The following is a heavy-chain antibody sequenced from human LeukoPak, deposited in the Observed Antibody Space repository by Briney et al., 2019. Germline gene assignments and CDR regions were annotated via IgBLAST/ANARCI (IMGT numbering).Heavy chain of an antibody. J-gene: IGHJ4*02. V-gene: IGHV3-21*01. CDR3: ARDEDWSVDTAVVPQNVDY. CDR2: ISSSSSYI. CDR1: GFTFSSYS. Sequence: PGGSLRLSCAASGFTFSSYSMNWVRQAPGKGLEWVSSISSSSSYIYYADSVKGRFTISRDNAKNSLYLQMNSLRAEDTAVYYCARDEDWSVDTAVVPQNVDYWGQGTLVTVSS. D-gene: IGHD5-18*01.